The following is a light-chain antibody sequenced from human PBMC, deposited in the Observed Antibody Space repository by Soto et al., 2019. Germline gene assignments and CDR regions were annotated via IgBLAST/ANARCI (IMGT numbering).Light chain of an antibody. CDR1: SSDVGRYNY. V-gene: IGLV2-14*03. J-gene: IGLJ1*01. CDR3: SSFTSSSTFV. CDR2: DVS. Sequence: QSALAQPASVSGSRGQSITISCTGTSSDVGRYNYVSWFQQHPGKVPKLIIYDVSHWPSGVSDRFSGSKSGNTASLTISGLHPEDEADYYCSSFTSSSTFVFGTGTKLTVL.